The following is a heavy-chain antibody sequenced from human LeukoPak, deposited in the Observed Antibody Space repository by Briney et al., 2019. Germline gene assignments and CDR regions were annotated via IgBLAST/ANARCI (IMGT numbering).Heavy chain of an antibody. J-gene: IGHJ4*02. CDR2: IYWNDDK. CDR1: GFSLSTSGVG. CDR3: AHRHYDFWSGYYNYFDY. D-gene: IGHD3-3*01. V-gene: IGHV2-5*01. Sequence: SGPTLVNPTQTLTLTCTFSGFSLSTSGVGVGWIRQPPGKALEWIALIYWNDDKRYSPSLKSRLTITMDTSKNQVVLTMTNMDPVDTATYYCAHRHYDFWSGYYNYFDYWGQGTLVTVSS.